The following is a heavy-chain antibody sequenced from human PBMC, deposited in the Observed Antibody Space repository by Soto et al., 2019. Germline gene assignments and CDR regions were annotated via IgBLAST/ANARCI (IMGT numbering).Heavy chain of an antibody. CDR1: GYSFTSYG. CDR3: AIDKMVNTYDWFDL. J-gene: IGHJ5*02. D-gene: IGHD2-8*01. V-gene: IGHV1-18*01. Sequence: QGHLVQSGAEVKKPGASVQVSCKASGYSFTSYGISWVRQAAGQGLEWMAWISGYNGKTRFAPKYQGRLTMTIDTATSTAYMDLRSLRSDDAARYFCAIDKMVNTYDWFDLWGQGSLVPVSS. CDR2: ISGYNGKT.